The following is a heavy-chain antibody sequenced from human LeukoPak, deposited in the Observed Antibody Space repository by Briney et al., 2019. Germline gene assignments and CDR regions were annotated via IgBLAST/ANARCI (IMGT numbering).Heavy chain of an antibody. D-gene: IGHD1-26*01. CDR1: GGSISSYY. CDR3: ARGGPGPDTS. J-gene: IGHJ4*02. CDR2: IYYSGST. V-gene: IGHV4-59*01. Sequence: PSEALSLTCTVSGGSISSYYWSWIRQPPGKGLEWIGYIYYSGSTNYNPSLKSRVTISVDTSKNQFSLKLSSVTAADTAVYYCARGGPGPDTSWGQGPLVTVSS.